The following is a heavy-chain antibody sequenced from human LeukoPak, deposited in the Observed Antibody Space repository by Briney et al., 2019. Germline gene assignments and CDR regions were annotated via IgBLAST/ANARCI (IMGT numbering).Heavy chain of an antibody. J-gene: IGHJ4*02. CDR1: GLRFDDYA. Sequence: PGGSLRLSCAASGLRFDDYAMHWVRQAPGKGLEWVSLITGDGGRTYYGDSVKGRFTISRDNSKNSLYLQMNSLRTEDTAFYYCAKDTSDGLSLGTYYNDGSGRDFWGQGTLVTVSS. CDR2: ITGDGGRT. D-gene: IGHD3-22*01. V-gene: IGHV3-43*02. CDR3: AKDTSDGLSLGTYYNDGSGRDF.